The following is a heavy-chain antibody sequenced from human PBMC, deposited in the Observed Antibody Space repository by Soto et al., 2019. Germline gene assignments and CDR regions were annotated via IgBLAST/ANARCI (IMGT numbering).Heavy chain of an antibody. D-gene: IGHD3-22*01. J-gene: IGHJ4*02. CDR1: GFTLSNYA. CDR3: AKKHDSRGYYHFDY. CDR2: ISGDGTNT. V-gene: IGHV3-23*01. Sequence: GGSLRLSCAASGFTLSNYAMSWVRQGRGKGLEWVSVISGDGTNTYFVDSVKGRFSISRDNSKNTVYLQMNSLRAEDTAVYYSAKKHDSRGYYHFDYWGQGTLVTVSS.